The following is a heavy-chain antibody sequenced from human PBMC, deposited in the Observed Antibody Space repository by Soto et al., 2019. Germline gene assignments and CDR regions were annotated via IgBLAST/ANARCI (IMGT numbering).Heavy chain of an antibody. CDR3: ARDLAAVPRAFDY. Sequence: NPSETLSLTCTVSGGSISSYFYIWVRQPPGKGLEWIGSVYYTGTTDYNPSLKSRVTISVDMSKTQFSLNLRSVTAADTAVYYCARDLAAVPRAFDYWGRGTLVTVSS. J-gene: IGHJ4*02. CDR1: GGSISSYF. V-gene: IGHV4-59*01. D-gene: IGHD6-13*01. CDR2: VYYTGTT.